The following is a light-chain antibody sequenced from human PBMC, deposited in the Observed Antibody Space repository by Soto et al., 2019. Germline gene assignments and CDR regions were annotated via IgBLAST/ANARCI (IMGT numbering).Light chain of an antibody. J-gene: IGKJ1*01. CDR2: DAS. Sequence: DIQMTQSPSTLSAFVGDRVTITCRASQNIYSRLAWYQQNPGKIPKLLIYDASNLESGVPSRFSGSGSGTEFTLIISSLQPDDFAHYYCQQYNFYSWTFGQGTKVEIK. CDR3: QQYNFYSWT. V-gene: IGKV1-5*01. CDR1: QNIYSR.